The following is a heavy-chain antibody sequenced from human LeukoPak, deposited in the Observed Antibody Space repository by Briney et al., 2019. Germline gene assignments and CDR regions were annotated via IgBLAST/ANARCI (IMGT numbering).Heavy chain of an antibody. V-gene: IGHV1-46*01. CDR2: IDPSDGST. CDR1: GYTLTSYY. CDR3: TRDESGTRRGWFEY. Sequence: GASVKVSCKASGYTLTSYYMHWVRQALGQGLEWMGIIDPSDGSTIYAQKFQGRVTMTRDTSTSTVHMELSSLRSDDTAVYYCTRDESGTRRGWFEYWGQGTLVTVSS. J-gene: IGHJ5*01.